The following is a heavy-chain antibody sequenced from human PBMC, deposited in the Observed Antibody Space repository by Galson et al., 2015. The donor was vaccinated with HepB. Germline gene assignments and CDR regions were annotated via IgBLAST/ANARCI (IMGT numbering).Heavy chain of an antibody. CDR3: VKESIVGAHPPPWTPPQPQPKNAFDI. J-gene: IGHJ3*02. CDR2: ISSNGGST. CDR1: GFTFSSYA. V-gene: IGHV3-64D*06. D-gene: IGHD1-26*01. Sequence: SLRLSCAASGFTFSSYAMHWVRQAPGKGLEYVSAISSNGGSTYYADSVKGRFTISRDNSKNTLYLQMSSLRAEDTAVYYCVKESIVGAHPPPWTPPQPQPKNAFDIWGQGTMVTVSS.